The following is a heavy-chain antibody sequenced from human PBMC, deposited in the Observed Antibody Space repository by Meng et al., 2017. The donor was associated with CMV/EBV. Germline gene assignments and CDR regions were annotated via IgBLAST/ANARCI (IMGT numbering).Heavy chain of an antibody. J-gene: IGHJ5*02. CDR1: GYTFTGYF. CDR2: INPNSGGT. D-gene: IGHD6-13*01. Sequence: ASVKVSCKASGYTFTGYFMHWVRQAPGQGFEGMGWINPNSGGTNYAQKFHGRVTMTRDTSISTAYMEVSRLRSDDTAVYYCARETPQYGSTWYGGSNWVDPWGQGTLVTVSS. V-gene: IGHV1-2*02. CDR3: ARETPQYGSTWYGGSNWVDP.